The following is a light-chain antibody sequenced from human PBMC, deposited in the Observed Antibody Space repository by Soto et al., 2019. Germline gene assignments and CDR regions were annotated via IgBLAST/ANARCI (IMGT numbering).Light chain of an antibody. CDR3: QKYNSYSWS. V-gene: IGKV1-5*01. J-gene: IGKJ1*01. CDR2: DAS. Sequence: DIQMTQSPSTLSASVGDRVTITCRASQSISSWLAWYQQKPRKDHKLLIYDASSLESGVPSRFSGRGSGTDAALTTSSLQPDDFATYSCQKYNSYSWSFGQGTKVEIK. CDR1: QSISSW.